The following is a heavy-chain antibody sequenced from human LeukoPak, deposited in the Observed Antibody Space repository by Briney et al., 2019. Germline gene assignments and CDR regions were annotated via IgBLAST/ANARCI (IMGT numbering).Heavy chain of an antibody. J-gene: IGHJ4*02. CDR2: IRSKPYGGTT. Sequence: GGSLRLSCTGSGFTFGDNGVTWVRQAPGKGLEWVGFIRSKPYGGTTEYAASVKGRFTISRDDSKSIAYLQMHSLKTEDTAVYYCTRDPRYDWGQGTLVAVSS. V-gene: IGHV3-49*04. CDR1: GFTFGDNG. D-gene: IGHD3-9*01. CDR3: TRDPRYD.